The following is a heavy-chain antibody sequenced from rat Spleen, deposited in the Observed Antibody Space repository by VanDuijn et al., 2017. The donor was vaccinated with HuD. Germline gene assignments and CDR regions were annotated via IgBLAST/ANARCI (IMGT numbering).Heavy chain of an antibody. CDR1: GFSLTSYH. V-gene: IGHV2-43*01. CDR2: IWTGGNT. D-gene: IGHD1-2*01. Sequence: QVQLKESGPGLVQPSQTLSLTCTVSGFSLTSYHVSWVRQPPGKGLEWMGVIWTGGNTANNSLLKSRLSISRDTSKSQVFLKMNSLQTDDTATYYCARVGYSSYVRYFDYWGNGVMVTASS. CDR3: ARVGYSSYVRYFDY. J-gene: IGHJ2*01.